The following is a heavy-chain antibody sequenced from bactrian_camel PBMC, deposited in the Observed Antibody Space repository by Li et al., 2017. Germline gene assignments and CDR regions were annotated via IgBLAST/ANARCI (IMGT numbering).Heavy chain of an antibody. CDR3: AEGRGSRGEHCYSLNY. Sequence: QVQLVESGGGLVQPGESLRLSCVASGITFSRHDMSWVRQAPGKEVEWEAGITSLPSLFRAASYADSVKGRFTISRDNAKDTLYLQMNNLQPEDTAMYYCAEGRGSRGEHCYSLNYWGQGTQVTVS. CDR1: GITFSRHD. CDR2: ITSLPSLFRAA. V-gene: IGHV3S6*01. J-gene: IGHJ4*01. D-gene: IGHD6*01.